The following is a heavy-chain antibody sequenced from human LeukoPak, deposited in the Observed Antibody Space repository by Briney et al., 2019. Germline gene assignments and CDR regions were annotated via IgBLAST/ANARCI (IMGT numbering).Heavy chain of an antibody. CDR1: GYSVSSGYY. Sequence: PSETLSLTCAVSGYSVSSGYYWDWIRQPPGKGLGWIGSIYHSGSTDYNPSLKSRVTISVDTSKNQFSLKLSSVTAADTAVYYCARVSGTRSMDVWGTGTTVTVSP. V-gene: IGHV4-38-2*01. CDR3: ARVSGTRSMDV. D-gene: IGHD2-2*01. CDR2: IYHSGST. J-gene: IGHJ6*04.